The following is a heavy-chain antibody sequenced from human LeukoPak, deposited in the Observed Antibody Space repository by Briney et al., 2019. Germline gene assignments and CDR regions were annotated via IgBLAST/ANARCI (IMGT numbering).Heavy chain of an antibody. Sequence: FIXXSYGMHWVRQAPGKGLEWVAFIRYDGSIKFYADSVKGRFTISRDNSRNTLYLQMNSLRAGDTAVYYCAKXSXHRXVGTTTFLDYWGQGTLVTVSS. CDR2: IRYDGSIK. J-gene: IGHJ4*02. CDR3: AKXSXHRXVGTTTFLDY. V-gene: IGHV3-30*02. D-gene: IGHD1-26*01. CDR1: FIXXSYG.